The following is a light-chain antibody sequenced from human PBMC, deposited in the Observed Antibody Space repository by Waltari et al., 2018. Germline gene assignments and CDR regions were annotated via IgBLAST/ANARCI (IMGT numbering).Light chain of an antibody. V-gene: IGKV1-39*01. CDR2: AAS. J-gene: IGKJ3*01. CDR1: QSISSY. CDR3: QQSYSTPPFT. Sequence: DIQMTQSPSSLSASVGDSVTITCRASQSISSYLNWYQQKPGKAPKLLMYAASSLQSGVPSRFSGSGSGTDFTLTISSLQPEDFATYYCQQSYSTPPFTFGPGTKVDIK.